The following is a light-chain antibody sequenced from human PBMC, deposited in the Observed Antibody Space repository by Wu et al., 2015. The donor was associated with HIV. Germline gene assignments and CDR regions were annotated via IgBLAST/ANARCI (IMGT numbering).Light chain of an antibody. V-gene: IGKV3-20*01. J-gene: IGKJ3*01. CDR1: QTISSSY. CDR3: QHYGSSQYT. Sequence: EIVLTQSPGILSLSPGERATLSCRVSQTISSSYLAWYQQKPGQAPRLLIHGTSTRATGIADRFSGSGSGTDFTLTISRLEPEDFAVYYCQHYGSSQYTFGPGTTVDIK. CDR2: GTS.